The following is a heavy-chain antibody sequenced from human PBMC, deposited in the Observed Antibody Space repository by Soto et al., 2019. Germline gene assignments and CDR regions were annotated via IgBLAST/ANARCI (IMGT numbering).Heavy chain of an antibody. CDR2: IFAGSSII. D-gene: IGHD3-9*01. CDR3: ARDKDWAFDY. J-gene: IGHJ4*02. CDR1: GFTFSSYS. Sequence: PGRSLRLSCTASGFTFSSYSMVWVRQAPGKGLEWVSYIFAGSSIINYADSVKGRFTVSRDNSQNSLFLLMNSLRAEDTAVYYCARDKDWAFDYWGQGTRVTVSS. V-gene: IGHV3-48*04.